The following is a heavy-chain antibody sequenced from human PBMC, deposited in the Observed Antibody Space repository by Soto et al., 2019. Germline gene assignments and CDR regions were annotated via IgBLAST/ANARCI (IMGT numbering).Heavy chain of an antibody. J-gene: IGHJ4*02. CDR1: GFTFSSXW. CDR2: IKQDGSEK. V-gene: IGHV3-7*01. D-gene: IGHD3-22*01. CDR3: ARDYYDSSGYIDY. Sequence: LXLXCAASGFTFSSXWMSWVRQAPGKWLEWLANIKQDGSEKYYVDSLKGRFTISRDNAKNSLYLQMNSLRAEDTGVYYCARDYYDSSGYIDYWGQGTLGTVS.